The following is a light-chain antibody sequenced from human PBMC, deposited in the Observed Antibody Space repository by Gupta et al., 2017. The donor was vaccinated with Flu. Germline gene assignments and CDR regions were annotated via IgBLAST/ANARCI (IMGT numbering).Light chain of an antibody. CDR3: QQRSNWPPALT. J-gene: IGKJ4*01. CDR1: QSVSSY. Sequence: TQSPATLSLSPGERATLSCRASQSVSSYLAWYQQKPGQAPRLLIYDASNRATGIPARFSGSGSGTDFTLTISSLEPEDCAVYYCQQRSNWPPALTFGGGTKVEIK. V-gene: IGKV3-11*01. CDR2: DAS.